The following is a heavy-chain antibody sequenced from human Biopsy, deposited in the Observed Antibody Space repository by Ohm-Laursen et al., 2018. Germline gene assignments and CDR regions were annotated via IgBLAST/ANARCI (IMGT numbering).Heavy chain of an antibody. J-gene: IGHJ4*02. CDR2: INQSGRT. CDR1: GKTFSDYY. Sequence: SETLSLTCEVYGKTFSDYYWSWIRQPPGKGLEWIGQINQSGRTNCNPSLKSRVNISADKSNNQFSLKLTSVTSADTAVYFCGNEVHGRDYWGLGALVTVSS. CDR3: GNEVHGRDY. D-gene: IGHD2-15*01. V-gene: IGHV4-34*08.